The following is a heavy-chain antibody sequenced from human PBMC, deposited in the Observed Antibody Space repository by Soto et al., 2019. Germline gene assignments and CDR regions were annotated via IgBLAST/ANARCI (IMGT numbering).Heavy chain of an antibody. J-gene: IGHJ4*02. CDR2: TSIYNGHT. V-gene: IGHV1-18*01. D-gene: IGHD4-17*01. CDR1: GYTFTASG. Sequence: GASVKVSCKASGYTFTASGISWVRQAPGQGLEWMGRTSIYNGHTEYSPKFLGRVVMTTDTSADTAYLELRSLRPDDAALYYCARWDDYGASDQYHFDRWGQGTLVTVS. CDR3: ARWDDYGASDQYHFDR.